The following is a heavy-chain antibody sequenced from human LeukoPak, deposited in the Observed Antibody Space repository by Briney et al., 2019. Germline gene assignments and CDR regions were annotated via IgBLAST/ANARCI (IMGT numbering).Heavy chain of an antibody. J-gene: IGHJ4*02. D-gene: IGHD3-16*01. CDR3: ARIDYDFDY. V-gene: IGHV4-39*07. CDR1: GGSISSSSYY. Sequence: SETLSLTCTVSGGSISSSSYYWGWIRQPPGKGLEWIGSIYYSGSTYYNPSLKSRVTMSVDTSKNQFSLKLSSVTAADTAVYYCARIDYDFDYWGQGTLVTVSS. CDR2: IYYSGST.